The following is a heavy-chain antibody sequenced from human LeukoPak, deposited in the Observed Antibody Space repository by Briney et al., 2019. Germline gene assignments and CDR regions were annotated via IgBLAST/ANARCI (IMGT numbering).Heavy chain of an antibody. D-gene: IGHD4-23*01. CDR3: ATYSAHDYGGGFDY. CDR2: IIPILGIV. V-gene: IGHV1-69*13. J-gene: IGHJ4*02. CDR1: GGTFSNYG. Sequence: ASVKVSCKASGGTFSNYGISWVRQAPGQGLEWMGGIIPILGIVASAQKFQGRVTITADESTSTAYMALTSLRSEDTALYYCATYSAHDYGGGFDYWGQGVLVTVSS.